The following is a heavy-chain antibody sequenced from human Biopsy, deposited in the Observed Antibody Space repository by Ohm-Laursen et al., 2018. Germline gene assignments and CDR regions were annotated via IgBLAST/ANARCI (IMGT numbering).Heavy chain of an antibody. CDR1: GGSISSYY. Sequence: TLSLTCTVSGGSISSYYWSWIRQPPGKGLEWIGYIYYTGSTNYNPSLKSRVTISVDTSKNHLSLRLPSVTAADTAVYYCARHAPSYSGSYWRYFDLWGRGTLVTVSS. CDR3: ARHAPSYSGSYWRYFDL. V-gene: IGHV4-59*08. D-gene: IGHD1-26*01. CDR2: IYYTGST. J-gene: IGHJ2*01.